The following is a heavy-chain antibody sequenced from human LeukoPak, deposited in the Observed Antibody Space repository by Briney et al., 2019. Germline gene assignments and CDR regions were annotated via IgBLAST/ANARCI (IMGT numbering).Heavy chain of an antibody. J-gene: IGHJ3*02. D-gene: IGHD3-22*01. CDR2: IAWNRDNI. CDR3: ARVDSSGYYRDAFDI. CDR1: GFTFYDYA. Sequence: GGSLRLSCTVSGFTFYDYAMHWVRHTPGKGLEWVAGIAWNRDNIGYGDSVKGRFTISRDNVKNVLYLQMNSPRPEDTALYYCARVDSSGYYRDAFDIWGQGTMVTVSS. V-gene: IGHV3-9*01.